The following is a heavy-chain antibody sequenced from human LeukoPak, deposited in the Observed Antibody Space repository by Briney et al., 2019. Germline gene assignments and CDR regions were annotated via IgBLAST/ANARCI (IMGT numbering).Heavy chain of an antibody. J-gene: IGHJ6*02. V-gene: IGHV4-59*01. CDR3: ARVGGSGSYYYAVDV. CDR2: MYSSGRT. Sequence: PSETLSLTCTVSGASISSYYWSWIRQPPGKGLEWIGYMYSSGRTNYNPSLKSRVAISVDTSKNQFSLKLSSVTAADTAVYYCARVGGSGSYYYAVDVWGQGTTVTVSS. CDR1: GASISSYY. D-gene: IGHD3-10*01.